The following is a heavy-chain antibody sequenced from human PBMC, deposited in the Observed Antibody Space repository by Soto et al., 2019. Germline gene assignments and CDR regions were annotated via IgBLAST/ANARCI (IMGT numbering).Heavy chain of an antibody. D-gene: IGHD3-10*01. CDR1: GFTFSSYA. Sequence: HPGESLRLSCAASGFTFSSYAMSWVRQAPGKGLEWVSAISGSGGSTYYADSVKGRFTISRDNSKNTLYLQMNSLRAEDAAVYYCAKVPTYLYGSGSHLSYWGQGTLVTVSS. CDR2: ISGSGGST. CDR3: AKVPTYLYGSGSHLSY. V-gene: IGHV3-23*01. J-gene: IGHJ4*02.